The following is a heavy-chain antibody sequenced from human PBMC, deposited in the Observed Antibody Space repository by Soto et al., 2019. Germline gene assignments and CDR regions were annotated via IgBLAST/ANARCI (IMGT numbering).Heavy chain of an antibody. CDR2: IIPIFGTA. CDR1: GGTFSSYA. CDR3: ARAYYDFWSGTTPGYYYGMDV. Sequence: ASVKVSCKASGGTFSSYAISWLRQAPGQGLEWMGGIIPIFGTANYAQKFQGRVTITADESTSTAYMELSSLRSEDTAVYYCARAYYDFWSGTTPGYYYGMDVWGQGTTVTVSS. D-gene: IGHD3-3*01. J-gene: IGHJ6*02. V-gene: IGHV1-69*13.